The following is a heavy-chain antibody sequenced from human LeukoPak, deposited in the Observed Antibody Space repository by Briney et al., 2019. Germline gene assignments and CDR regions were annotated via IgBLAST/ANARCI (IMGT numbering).Heavy chain of an antibody. CDR2: ISSSSSTI. D-gene: IGHD6-25*01. V-gene: IGHV3-48*01. CDR3: SSATSMTTITTDH. Sequence: GGSLRLSCAASGFTFSSYSMNWVRQAPGKGLEWVSYISSSSSTIYYADSVKGRLTISRDNSKNTVFLQMNSLRVEDTAIYYCSSATSMTTITTDHWGQGTLVTVSS. CDR1: GFTFSSYS. J-gene: IGHJ4*02.